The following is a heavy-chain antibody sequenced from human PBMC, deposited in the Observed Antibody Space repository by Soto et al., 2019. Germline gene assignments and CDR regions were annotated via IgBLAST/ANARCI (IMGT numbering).Heavy chain of an antibody. J-gene: IGHJ6*02. Sequence: PSETLSLTRAVYGESISGYSWNWKRQPPGKGLEWIGEINHSGSTNYNPSLKSRVTISVDTSKNQFSLKLSSVTAADTAVYYCARLRSYGSGSYYKTPFIDYYYGMDVWGQGTTVTVSS. CDR2: INHSGST. CDR3: ARLRSYGSGSYYKTPFIDYYYGMDV. V-gene: IGHV4-34*01. D-gene: IGHD3-10*01. CDR1: GESISGYS.